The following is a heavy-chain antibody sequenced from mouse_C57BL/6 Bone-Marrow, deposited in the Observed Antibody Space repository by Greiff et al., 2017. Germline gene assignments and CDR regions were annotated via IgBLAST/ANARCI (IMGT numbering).Heavy chain of an antibody. CDR3: ALYDYDGGYFDY. V-gene: IGHV1-76*01. CDR1: GYTFTDYY. J-gene: IGHJ2*01. CDR2: IYPGSGNT. D-gene: IGHD2-4*01. Sequence: VQLVESGAELVRPGASVKLSCKASGYTFTDYYINWVKQRPGQGLEWIARIYPGSGNTYYNEKFKGKATLTAEKSSSTAYMQLSSLTSEDSAVYFCALYDYDGGYFDYWGQGTTLTVSS.